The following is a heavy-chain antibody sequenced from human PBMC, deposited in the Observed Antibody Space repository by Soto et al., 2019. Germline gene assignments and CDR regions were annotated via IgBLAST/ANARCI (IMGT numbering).Heavy chain of an antibody. CDR2: MNPNSGNT. CDR1: GYTFTTHD. Sequence: ASVNVSCKASGYTFTTHDINWVRQATGQGLEWMGWMNPNSGNTGYAQKFQGRVTMTRNTSISTAYMELSSLRSEDTAVYYCARRYDFWGGPFSSWGQGVLVTVSS. D-gene: IGHD3-3*01. CDR3: ARRYDFWGGPFSS. V-gene: IGHV1-8*01. J-gene: IGHJ4*02.